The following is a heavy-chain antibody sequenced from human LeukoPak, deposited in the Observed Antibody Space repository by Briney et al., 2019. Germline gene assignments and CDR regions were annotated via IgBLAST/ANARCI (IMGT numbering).Heavy chain of an antibody. D-gene: IGHD2-15*01. J-gene: IGHJ6*03. V-gene: IGHV1-2*02. CDR2: INPDSGGT. Sequence: GASVKVSCKASGYTFTGYYMHWVRQAPGQGLECMGWINPDSGGTNYAQKFQGRVTMTRDTSISTAYMELSRLRSDDTAVYYCARDLTYIVARNYYMDVWGKGTTVTVSS. CDR1: GYTFTGYY. CDR3: ARDLTYIVARNYYMDV.